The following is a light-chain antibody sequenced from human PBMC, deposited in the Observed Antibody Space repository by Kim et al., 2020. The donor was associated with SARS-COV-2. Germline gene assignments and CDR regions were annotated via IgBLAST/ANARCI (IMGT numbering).Light chain of an antibody. CDR1: QSVSSSY. CDR2: GAS. CDR3: QQYGYSLS. J-gene: IGKJ4*01. Sequence: EIVLTQSPGTLSLSPGERATLSCRASQSVSSSYLAWYQLKPGQAPRLLIYGASSRATGIPDRCSGSGSGTDFTLTISRLEPEDFAVYYWQQYGYSLSFGGGTKVDIK. V-gene: IGKV3-20*01.